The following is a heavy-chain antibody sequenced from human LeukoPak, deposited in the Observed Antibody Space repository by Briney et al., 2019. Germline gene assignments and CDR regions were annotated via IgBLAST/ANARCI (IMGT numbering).Heavy chain of an antibody. CDR2: IYYSGST. D-gene: IGHD6-13*01. J-gene: IGHJ5*02. V-gene: IGHV4-39*07. CDR1: GGSISSSSYY. CDR3: ARGKRDSSSWYHPYFWFDP. Sequence: PSETLSLTCTVSGGSISSSSYYWGWIRQPPGKGLEWIGSIYYSGSTYYNSSLKSRVTISVDTSKNQFSLKLSSVTAADTAVYYCARGKRDSSSWYHPYFWFDPWGQGTLVTVSS.